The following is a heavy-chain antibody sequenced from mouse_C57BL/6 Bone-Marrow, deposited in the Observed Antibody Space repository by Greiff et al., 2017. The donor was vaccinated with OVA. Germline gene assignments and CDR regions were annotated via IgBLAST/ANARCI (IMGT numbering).Heavy chain of an antibody. CDR1: GYTFTDYY. V-gene: IGHV1-26*01. D-gene: IGHD4-1*01. CDR3: AREDTGRVAY. CDR2: INPNNGGT. Sequence: VQLKQSGPELVKPGASVKISCKASGYTFTDYYMNWVKQSHGKSLEWIGDINPNNGGTSYNQKFKGKATLTVDKSSSTAYMELRSLTSEDSAVYYCAREDTGRVAYWGQGTLVTVSA. J-gene: IGHJ3*01.